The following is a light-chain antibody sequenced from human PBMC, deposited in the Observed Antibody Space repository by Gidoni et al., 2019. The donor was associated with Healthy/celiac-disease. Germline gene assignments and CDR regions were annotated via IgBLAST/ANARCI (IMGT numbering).Light chain of an antibody. V-gene: IGKV4-1*01. CDR1: QSVLYSSNNKNC. CDR2: WAS. J-gene: IGKJ3*01. CDR3: QQYYSTPFT. Sequence: DIVMTQSPDSLAVSLGERATINCKSSQSVLYSSNNKNCLAWYQQKPGQPPKLLIYWASTRESGVPDRFSGSGSGTDFTLTISSLQAEDVAVYYCQQYYSTPFTFXPXTKVXIK.